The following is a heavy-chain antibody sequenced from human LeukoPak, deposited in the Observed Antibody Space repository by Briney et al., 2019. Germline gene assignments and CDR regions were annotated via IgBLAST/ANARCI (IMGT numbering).Heavy chain of an antibody. CDR2: ISYSGST. Sequence: SETLSLTCTVSGGSISRYSWSWIRQPPGKGLEWIGYISYSGSTNYNPSLKSRLTISVDTSKNQFSLKLSSVTAADTAVYFCARGRDGGDYTPLDYWGQGTLVTVSS. CDR1: GGSISRYS. J-gene: IGHJ4*02. V-gene: IGHV4-59*01. CDR3: ARGRDGGDYTPLDY. D-gene: IGHD2-21*01.